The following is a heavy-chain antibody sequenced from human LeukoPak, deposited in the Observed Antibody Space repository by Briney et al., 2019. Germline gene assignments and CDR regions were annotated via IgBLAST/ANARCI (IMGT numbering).Heavy chain of an antibody. Sequence: GGSLRLSCAASGFSVSTNYMSWVRQAPGKGLEWVSVIYSGGGTNYADSVKGRFTISRDNSKNTLYLQMNSLRAEDTAVYYCASTNMVRGAFDIWGQGTMVTVSS. D-gene: IGHD3-10*01. J-gene: IGHJ3*02. CDR3: ASTNMVRGAFDI. CDR2: IYSGGGT. V-gene: IGHV3-66*01. CDR1: GFSVSTNY.